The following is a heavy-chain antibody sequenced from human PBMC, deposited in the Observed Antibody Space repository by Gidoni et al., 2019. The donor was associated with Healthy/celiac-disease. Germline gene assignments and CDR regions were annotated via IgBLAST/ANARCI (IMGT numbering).Heavy chain of an antibody. CDR2: IYYSGST. D-gene: IGHD4-17*01. CDR1: VGSISSRRYY. J-gene: IGHJ4*02. Sequence: QLQLQESGPGLVKPSETLSLTCTFSVGSISSRRYYWGWIRQPPGKGLEWIGSIYYSGSTYYNPSLKSRVTISVDTSKNQFSLKLSSVTAADTAVYYCARRREDYGDYVDNPFDYWGQGTLVTVSS. V-gene: IGHV4-39*01. CDR3: ARRREDYGDYVDNPFDY.